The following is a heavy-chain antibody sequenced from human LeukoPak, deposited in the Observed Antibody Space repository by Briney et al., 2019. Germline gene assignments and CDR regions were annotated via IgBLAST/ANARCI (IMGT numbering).Heavy chain of an antibody. J-gene: IGHJ6*02. V-gene: IGHV6-1*01. CDR3: AREGATFSGADRRSYFFVMDV. CDR2: AYCRSEWYF. Sequence: SQTLSLTCAISGDSLSSDNTAWNWIRQSPSRGLEWLGRAYCRSEWYFEYALSVKSRITINPDTSRNHFSLLLNSVTPEDSALYFCAREGATFSGADRRSYFFVMDVWGQGTTVTVSS. D-gene: IGHD1-26*01. CDR1: GDSLSSDNTA.